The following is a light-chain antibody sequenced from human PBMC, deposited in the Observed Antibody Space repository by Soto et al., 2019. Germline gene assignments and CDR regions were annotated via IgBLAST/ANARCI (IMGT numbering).Light chain of an antibody. CDR1: TSNIIRSY. CDR3: APWDDSLXGYV. CDR2: MND. Sequence: QSFLTQPPSASGNPVQRLTISCSGSTSNIIRSYVYWYRQFPVTAPRLLISMNDQLPSGVPYRFSCSKSGTSASLAIIGLRYEDEDDYYCAPWDDSLXGYVVGRGTKVXV. V-gene: IGLV1-47*01. J-gene: IGLJ1*01.